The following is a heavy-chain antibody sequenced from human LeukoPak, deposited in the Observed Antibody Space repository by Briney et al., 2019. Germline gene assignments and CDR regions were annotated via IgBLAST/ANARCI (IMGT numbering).Heavy chain of an antibody. V-gene: IGHV3-23*01. J-gene: IGHJ3*02. D-gene: IGHD4-17*01. CDR2: IRGSGIST. CDR1: GFTFSNYA. CDR3: ARDPNGDYVGAFDM. Sequence: PGGSLRLSCVASGFTFSNYAMMWVRQAAGKGPEWVSAIRGSGISTEYADSVKDRFTISRDNSKNTLYLQMNSLRAEDTAVYYCARDPNGDYVGAFDMWGQGTVVTVSS.